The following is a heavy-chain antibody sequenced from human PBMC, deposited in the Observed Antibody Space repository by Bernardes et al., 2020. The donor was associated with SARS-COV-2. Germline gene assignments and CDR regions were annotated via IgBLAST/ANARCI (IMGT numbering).Heavy chain of an antibody. CDR1: GYSFTSYW. Sequence: ESMKISSKVSGYSFTSYWIGWVRQMPGKGLEWMGIIYPCDSDTRYSPSFQGQVTISADKSISTAYLQWSSLKASDTAMYYCARRAGSSSSYYYYYGMDVWGQGTTVTVSS. J-gene: IGHJ6*02. CDR2: IYPCDSDT. V-gene: IGHV5-51*01. CDR3: ARRAGSSSSYYYYYGMDV. D-gene: IGHD6-6*01.